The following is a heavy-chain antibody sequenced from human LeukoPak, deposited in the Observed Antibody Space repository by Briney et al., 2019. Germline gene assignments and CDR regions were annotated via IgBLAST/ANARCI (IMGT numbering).Heavy chain of an antibody. CDR1: GFTFSSYA. CDR3: AKDDFRGGNTTVVLDY. D-gene: IGHD4-11*01. CDR2: ISGGGGST. Sequence: GGSLRLSCAASGFTFSSYAMSWVRQAPGKGLEWVSAISGGGGSTYYADSVKGRFTVSRDNSKNTLYLQMSSLRAEDTAVYYCAKDDFRGGNTTVVLDYWGQGTLVTVSS. V-gene: IGHV3-23*01. J-gene: IGHJ4*02.